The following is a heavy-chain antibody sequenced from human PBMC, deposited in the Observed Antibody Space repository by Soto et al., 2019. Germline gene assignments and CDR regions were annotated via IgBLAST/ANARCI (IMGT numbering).Heavy chain of an antibody. CDR1: GFTFSSYG. CDR3: SNAMVRGVIIKFDY. D-gene: IGHD3-10*01. CDR2: ISYDGSNK. Sequence: GGSLRLSCAASGFTFSSYGMHWVRQAPGKGLEWVAVISYDGSNKYYADSVKGRFTISRDNSKNTLYLQMNSLRAEDTAVYYCSNAMVRGVIIKFDYWGQGTLVTVSS. J-gene: IGHJ4*02. V-gene: IGHV3-30*18.